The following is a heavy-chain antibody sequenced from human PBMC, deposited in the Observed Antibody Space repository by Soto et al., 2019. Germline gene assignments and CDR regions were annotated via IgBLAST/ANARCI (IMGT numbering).Heavy chain of an antibody. V-gene: IGHV3-33*01. J-gene: IGHJ4*02. Sequence: PGGSLRLSCAASGFTFSSYGMHWVRQAPGKGLEWVAVIWYDGSNKYYADSVKGRFTISRDNSKNTLYLQMNSLRAEDTAVYYCARDSITMVPFDYWGQGTLVTVSS. CDR2: IWYDGSNK. D-gene: IGHD3-10*01. CDR3: ARDSITMVPFDY. CDR1: GFTFSSYG.